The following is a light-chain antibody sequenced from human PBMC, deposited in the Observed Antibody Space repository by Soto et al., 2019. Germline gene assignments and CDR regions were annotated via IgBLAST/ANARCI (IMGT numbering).Light chain of an antibody. Sequence: EIVLTQSPGTLSLSPGERATLSCRASQSVSSSYLAWYQQKPGQAPRLLIYGASSRATGIPDRFSGSGSGTDFTLTISNLEPEDFAVYYCQQRSNWPANFGQGTRLEIK. CDR2: GAS. V-gene: IGKV3D-20*02. J-gene: IGKJ5*01. CDR3: QQRSNWPAN. CDR1: QSVSSSY.